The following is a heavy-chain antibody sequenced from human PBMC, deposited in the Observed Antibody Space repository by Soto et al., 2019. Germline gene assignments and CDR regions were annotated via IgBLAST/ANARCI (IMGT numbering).Heavy chain of an antibody. CDR3: ARGVDTAMVTPDYGMDV. V-gene: IGHV4-59*01. CDR1: GGSISSYY. Sequence: QVQLQESGPGLVKPSETLSLTCTVSGGSISSYYWSWIRQPPGKGLEWIGYIYYSGSTNYNPSLKSRVTISVDTSKNQFSLKLSSVTAADTAVYYCARGVDTAMVTPDYGMDVWGQGTTVTVSS. D-gene: IGHD5-18*01. CDR2: IYYSGST. J-gene: IGHJ6*02.